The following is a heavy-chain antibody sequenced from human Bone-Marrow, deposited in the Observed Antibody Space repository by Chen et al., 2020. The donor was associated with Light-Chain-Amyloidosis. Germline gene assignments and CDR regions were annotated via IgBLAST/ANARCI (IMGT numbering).Heavy chain of an antibody. CDR1: GYPFPTYW. Sequence: ELQLEQSGPEVKKPGESLKISCKGPGYPFPTYWIGWVRQMPGKGLEWMGVIYPDDSDARYSPSFEGQVTISADKSITTAYLQWRSLKASDTAMYYCARRRDGYNFDYWGQGTLVTVSS. D-gene: IGHD5-12*01. J-gene: IGHJ4*02. V-gene: IGHV5-51*01. CDR3: ARRRDGYNFDY. CDR2: IYPDDSDA.